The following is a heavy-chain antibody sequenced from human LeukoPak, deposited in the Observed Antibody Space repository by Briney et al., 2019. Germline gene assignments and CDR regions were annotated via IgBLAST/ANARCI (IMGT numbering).Heavy chain of an antibody. D-gene: IGHD3-3*01. V-gene: IGHV1-69*13. Sequence: SVKVSCKASGGTFSSYAISWVRQAPGQGLEWMGGITPIFGTANYAQKFQGRVTITADESTSTAYMELSSLRSEDTAVYYCARAETYYDFWTSCRFDPWGQGTLVTVSS. CDR3: ARAETYYDFWTSCRFDP. CDR1: GGTFSSYA. J-gene: IGHJ5*02. CDR2: ITPIFGTA.